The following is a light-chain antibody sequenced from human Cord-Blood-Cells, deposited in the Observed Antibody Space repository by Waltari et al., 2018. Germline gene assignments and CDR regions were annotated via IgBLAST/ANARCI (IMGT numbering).Light chain of an antibody. Sequence: SYELTQPPSVSVSPGQTASITCSGDKLGDKYACWYQQKPGQSHVLVIYQDSKRPSGIPVRFSGSNSGNTATLTISGTQAMDEADYYCQAWDSSTYGFGTGTKVTVL. CDR3: QAWDSSTYG. V-gene: IGLV3-1*01. CDR2: QDS. J-gene: IGLJ1*01. CDR1: KLGDKY.